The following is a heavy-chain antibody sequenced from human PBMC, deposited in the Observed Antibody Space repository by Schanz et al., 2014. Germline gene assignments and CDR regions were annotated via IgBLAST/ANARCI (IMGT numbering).Heavy chain of an antibody. D-gene: IGHD2-21*01. Sequence: VQLEQSGAEVKKPGSSMKVSCKASGGTFSSFGINWVRQAPGQGLEWMGRIIPSLGLAKYEQKFQDKVTITADTSTTTAYMELSGLRSEDTAVYYCARDRLECGAECYSVEVFEIWGQGTLVMVSS. J-gene: IGHJ4*02. CDR1: GGTFSSFG. CDR3: ARDRLECGAECYSVEVFEI. V-gene: IGHV1-69*04. CDR2: IIPSLGLA.